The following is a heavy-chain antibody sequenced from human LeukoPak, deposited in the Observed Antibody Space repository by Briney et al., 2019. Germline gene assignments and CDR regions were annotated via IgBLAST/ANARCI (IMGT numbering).Heavy chain of an antibody. V-gene: IGHV4-38-2*02. CDR3: ARLDSSSWWGAFDI. CDR1: GYSISSGYY. J-gene: IGHJ3*02. Sequence: SETLSLTCTVSGYSISSGYYWGWIRQPPGKGLEWIGSIYHSGSTYYNPSLKSRVTTSVDTSKNQFSLKLSSVTAADTAVYYCARLDSSSWWGAFDIWGQGTMVTVSS. CDR2: IYHSGST. D-gene: IGHD6-13*01.